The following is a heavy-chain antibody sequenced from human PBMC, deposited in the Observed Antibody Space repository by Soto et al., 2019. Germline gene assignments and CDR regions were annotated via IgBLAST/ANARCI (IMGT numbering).Heavy chain of an antibody. D-gene: IGHD5-12*01. Sequence: PGGSLRLSCAASGFTFSSYAMHWVRQAPGKGLEWVAVISYDGSNKYYADSVKGRFTISRDNSKNTLYLQMNSLRAEDTAVYYCARVTRDGYTTIDYWGQGTLVTVSS. V-gene: IGHV3-30-3*01. CDR1: GFTFSSYA. CDR2: ISYDGSNK. J-gene: IGHJ4*02. CDR3: ARVTRDGYTTIDY.